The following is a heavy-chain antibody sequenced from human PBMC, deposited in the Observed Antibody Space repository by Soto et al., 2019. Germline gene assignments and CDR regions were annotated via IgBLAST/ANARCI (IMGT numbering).Heavy chain of an antibody. CDR2: INHSGST. D-gene: IGHD3-9*01. CDR3: ARLYYDSLTGYSHLGISFDY. CDR1: GGYFSGYY. J-gene: IGHJ4*01. Sequence: QVQLQQWGAGLLKPSETLSLTCAVYGGYFSGYYWSWIRQPPGKGLEWIGEINHSGSTNYNPSIKSRVTISVDTAKNQVSLKLRSVTAEDTAVYYCARLYYDSLTGYSHLGISFDYWGHGTLVTVAS. V-gene: IGHV4-34*01.